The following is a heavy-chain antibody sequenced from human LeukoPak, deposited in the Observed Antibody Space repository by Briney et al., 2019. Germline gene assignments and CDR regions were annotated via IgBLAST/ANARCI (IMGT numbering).Heavy chain of an antibody. V-gene: IGHV3-30-3*01. CDR2: ISYDGSNK. CDR3: ARIWDGYSGSDY. J-gene: IGHJ4*02. CDR1: GFTFSSYA. Sequence: GSLRLSCAASGFTFSSYAMHWVRQAPGKGLEWVAVISYDGSNKYYADSVKGRFTISRDNSKNTLYLQMNSLRAEDTAVYYCARIWDGYSGSDYWGQGTLVTVSS. D-gene: IGHD1-26*01.